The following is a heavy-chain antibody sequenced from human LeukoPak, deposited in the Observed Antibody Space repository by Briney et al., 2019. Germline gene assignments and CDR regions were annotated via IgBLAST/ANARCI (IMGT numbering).Heavy chain of an antibody. V-gene: IGHV3-7*01. D-gene: IGHD3-3*01. CDR1: GFTFNSYW. J-gene: IGHJ4*02. CDR2: IKPDGSAK. Sequence: GGTLRLSCAASGFTFNSYWMTWFRQAPGQGLEWVANIKPDGSAKYCVDSVKGRFTISRDNAKNSLYLQMNSLRVEDTAVYYCARGPGFLTDYWGQGTLVTVSS. CDR3: ARGPGFLTDY.